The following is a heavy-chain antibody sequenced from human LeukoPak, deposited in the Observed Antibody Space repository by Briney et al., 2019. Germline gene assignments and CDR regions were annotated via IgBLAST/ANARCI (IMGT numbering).Heavy chain of an antibody. D-gene: IGHD4/OR15-4a*01. CDR2: IYYSGST. Sequence: PSETLSLTCTVSGGSISSSSYYWGWIRQPPGKGLEWIGSIYYSGSTYYNPSLKSRVTISVDTSKNQFSLELSSVTAVDTAVYYCARLRDYHYSYMDVWGQGTTVTVSS. V-gene: IGHV4-39*07. J-gene: IGHJ6*03. CDR3: ARLRDYHYSYMDV. CDR1: GGSISSSSYY.